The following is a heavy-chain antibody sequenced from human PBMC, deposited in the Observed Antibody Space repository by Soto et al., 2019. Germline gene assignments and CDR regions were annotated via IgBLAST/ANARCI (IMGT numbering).Heavy chain of an antibody. CDR1: GGSFSGYY. V-gene: IGHV4-34*01. CDR2: INHSGST. CDR3: ARVSIVVVPAALDY. D-gene: IGHD2-2*01. J-gene: IGHJ4*02. Sequence: SETLSLTCAVYGGSFSGYYWSWIRQPPGKGLEWIGEINHSGSTNYNPSLKSRVTISVDTSKNQFSLKLSSVTAADTAVYYCARVSIVVVPAALDYWGQGTPVTVSS.